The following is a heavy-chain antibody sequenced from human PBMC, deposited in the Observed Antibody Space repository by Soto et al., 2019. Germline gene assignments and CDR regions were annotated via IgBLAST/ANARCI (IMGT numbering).Heavy chain of an antibody. CDR1: GGSVQHLY. CDR2: IFSSGST. Sequence: SRTYAVSGGSVQHLYWGWIRQPAGEGLEWIGRIFSSGSTSFNPSLESRVAMSVDTSKNHFSLNLSSVTAADMAVYYCAREGSYSGYNFAHGRQSWSSDFRGPAPLVTVSS. CDR3: AREGSYSGYNFAHGRQSWSSDF. D-gene: IGHD5-12*01. V-gene: IGHV4-4*07. J-gene: IGHJ4*02.